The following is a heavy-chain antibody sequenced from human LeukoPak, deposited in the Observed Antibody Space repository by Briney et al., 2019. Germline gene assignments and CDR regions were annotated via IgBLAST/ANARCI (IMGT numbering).Heavy chain of an antibody. CDR2: ITVDGRTT. J-gene: IGHJ4*02. Sequence: GGSLRLSCAASGFTFTNYWIHWVRQAPGMGLEWVSRITVDGRTTDYADSVKGRFSISRDNANNMVYLQMNSLRAEDTAVYYCARDPWDYWGQGTLVTVSS. V-gene: IGHV3-74*01. CDR3: ARDPWDY. CDR1: GFTFTNYW.